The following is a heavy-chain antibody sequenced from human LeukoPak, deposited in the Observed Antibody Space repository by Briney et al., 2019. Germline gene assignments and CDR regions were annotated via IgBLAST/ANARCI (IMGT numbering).Heavy chain of an antibody. CDR3: AKAMGATLFDY. V-gene: IGHV3-30*02. CDR2: IHYDGRNK. D-gene: IGHD1-26*01. Sequence: GGSLRLSCAASGFSFSNYGMHWVRQAPGKGLEWVAFIHYDGRNKYYADSVKGRFTISRDNSKNTLYLQMNSLRAGDTAVYYCAKAMGATLFDYWGQGTLVTVSS. CDR1: GFSFSNYG. J-gene: IGHJ4*02.